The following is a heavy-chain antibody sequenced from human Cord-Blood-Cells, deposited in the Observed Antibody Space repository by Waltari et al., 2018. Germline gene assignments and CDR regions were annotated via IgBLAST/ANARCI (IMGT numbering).Heavy chain of an antibody. CDR1: GFSLSTSGVG. V-gene: IGHV2-5*02. Sequence: QITLKESGPTLVKPTQTPTLTCTFSGFSLSTSGVGVGWIRQPPGKALEWLALIYWDDDKRYSPSLKSRLTITKDTSTNQVVLTKTNMEPVDTATYYCAPSKGWGSTPDWYFDLWGRGTLVTVSS. CDR2: IYWDDDK. CDR3: APSKGWGSTPDWYFDL. D-gene: IGHD3-16*01. J-gene: IGHJ2*01.